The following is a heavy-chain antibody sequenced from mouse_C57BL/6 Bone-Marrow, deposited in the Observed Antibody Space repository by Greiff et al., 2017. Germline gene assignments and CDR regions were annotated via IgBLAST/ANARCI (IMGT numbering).Heavy chain of an antibody. CDR3: ARSSGTRGNCDY. V-gene: IGHV1-64*01. CDR1: GYTFTSYW. Sequence: QVQLQQPGAELVKPGASVKLSCKASGYTFTSYWMHWVKQRPGQGLEWIGMIHPNSGSTNYNEKLKSKATLTVDKSSSTAYMQLSSLTSEDSAVYYCARSSGTRGNCDYWGQGTTLTVSS. CDR2: IHPNSGST. J-gene: IGHJ2*01. D-gene: IGHD4-1*01.